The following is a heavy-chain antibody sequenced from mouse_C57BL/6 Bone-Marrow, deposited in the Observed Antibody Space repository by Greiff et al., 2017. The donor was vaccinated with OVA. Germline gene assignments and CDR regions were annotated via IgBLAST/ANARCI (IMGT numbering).Heavy chain of an antibody. CDR3: AKDYYGSQYYFDY. V-gene: IGHV1-72*01. CDR2: IDPNSGGT. CDR1: GYTFTSYW. Sequence: QVQLQQPGAELVPPWASVPLSCQASGYTFTSYWMHWVKQRPGRGLEWIGRIDPNSGGTKYNEKFKSKATLTVDKPSSTAYMQLSSLTSEDSAVYYCAKDYYGSQYYFDYWGQGTTLTVSS. J-gene: IGHJ2*01. D-gene: IGHD1-1*01.